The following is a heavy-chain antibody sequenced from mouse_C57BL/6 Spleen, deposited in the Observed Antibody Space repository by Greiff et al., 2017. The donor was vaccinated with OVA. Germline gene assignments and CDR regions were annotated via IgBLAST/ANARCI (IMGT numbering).Heavy chain of an antibody. CDR1: GYTFTSYW. D-gene: IGHD2-4*01. CDR2: IDPSDSYT. CDR3: ARSGDYGWFAY. V-gene: IGHV1-69*01. Sequence: QVQLKQSGAELVMPGASVKLSCKASGYTFTSYWMHWVKQRPGQGLEWIGEIDPSDSYTNYNQKFKGKSTLTVDKSSSTAYMQLSSLTSEDSAVYYCARSGDYGWFAYWGQGTLVTVSA. J-gene: IGHJ3*01.